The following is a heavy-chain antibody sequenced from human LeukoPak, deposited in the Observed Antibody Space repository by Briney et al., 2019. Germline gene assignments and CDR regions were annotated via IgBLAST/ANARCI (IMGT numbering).Heavy chain of an antibody. D-gene: IGHD6-19*01. CDR1: GFTFSSYA. V-gene: IGHV3-23*01. Sequence: GGSLRLSCAASGFTFSSYAMSWVRQAPGRGLEWVSAISGSGGSTYYADSVKGRFTISRDNSKNTLYLQMNSLRAEDTAVYYCAKAVAPTYYFDYWGQGTLVTVSS. CDR2: ISGSGGST. J-gene: IGHJ4*02. CDR3: AKAVAPTYYFDY.